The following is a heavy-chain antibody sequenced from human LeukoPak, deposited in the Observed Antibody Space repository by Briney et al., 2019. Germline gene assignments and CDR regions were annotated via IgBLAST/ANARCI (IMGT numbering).Heavy chain of an antibody. CDR2: ISGDGGST. Sequence: PGGSLRLSCAASGFTFDDYAMHWVRQAPGKGLEWVSLISGDGGSTYYADSVKGRFTISRDNSKNSLYLQMNSLRTEDTALYYCAKDIYYYDSSGYSYFDYWGQGTLDTVSS. CDR3: AKDIYYYDSSGYSYFDY. CDR1: GFTFDDYA. J-gene: IGHJ4*02. V-gene: IGHV3-43*02. D-gene: IGHD3-22*01.